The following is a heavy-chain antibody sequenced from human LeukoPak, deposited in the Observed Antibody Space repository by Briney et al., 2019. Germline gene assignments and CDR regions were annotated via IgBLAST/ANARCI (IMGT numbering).Heavy chain of an antibody. J-gene: IGHJ6*03. CDR3: ARAYSSGWPYYYYYMDV. Sequence: PSETLSLTCTVSGGSISSGSYFWSWIRQPAGKGLEWIGRIYISGSTNYNPSLKSRVTMSVDTSKNQFSLKLSSVTAADTAVYYCARAYSSGWPYYYYYMDVWGKGTTVTVSS. D-gene: IGHD6-19*01. CDR2: IYISGST. V-gene: IGHV4-61*02. CDR1: GGSISSGSYF.